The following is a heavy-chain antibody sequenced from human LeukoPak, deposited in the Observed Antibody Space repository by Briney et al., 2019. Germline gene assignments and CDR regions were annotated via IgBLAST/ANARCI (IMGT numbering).Heavy chain of an antibody. V-gene: IGHV4-39*01. Sequence: PSETLSLTCTVSGGSISSSSYYWGWIRQPPGKGLEWIGSIYYSGATYYNPSLKSRVTISVDTSRNQFSLKLNSVTATDTALYYCARARSTVRGVISSYFAYWGQGTLVTVSS. J-gene: IGHJ4*02. CDR3: ARARSTVRGVISSYFAY. CDR2: IYYSGAT. D-gene: IGHD3-10*01. CDR1: GGSISSSSYY.